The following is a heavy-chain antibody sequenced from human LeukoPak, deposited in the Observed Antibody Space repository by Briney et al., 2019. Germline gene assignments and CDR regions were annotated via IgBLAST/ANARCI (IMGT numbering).Heavy chain of an antibody. D-gene: IGHD2-2*02. J-gene: IGHJ6*03. CDR3: ARGVSAVVPAAIPRYYYYYMDV. Sequence: SETLSLTCAVYGGSFSGYYWSWIRQPPGKGLEWIGEINHSGSTNYNPSLKSRVTISVDTSKNQFSLKLSSVTAADTAVYYCARGVSAVVPAAIPRYYYYYMDVWGKGTTVTVSS. CDR1: GGSFSGYY. CDR2: INHSGST. V-gene: IGHV4-34*01.